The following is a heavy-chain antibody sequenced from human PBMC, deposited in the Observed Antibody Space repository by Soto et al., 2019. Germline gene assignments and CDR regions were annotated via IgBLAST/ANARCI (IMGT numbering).Heavy chain of an antibody. V-gene: IGHV4-59*01. Sequence: TSETLSLTCTVSGGSISSYYWSWIRQPPGKGLEWIGFIYYSGSANYNPSLKSRVTISVDTSKNQFSLKMRSMTAADTAVYYCARTAHTVGYGSYFDSWGRGTLVTVSS. CDR1: GGSISSYY. CDR3: ARTAHTVGYGSYFDS. J-gene: IGHJ4*02. D-gene: IGHD2-8*02. CDR2: IYYSGSA.